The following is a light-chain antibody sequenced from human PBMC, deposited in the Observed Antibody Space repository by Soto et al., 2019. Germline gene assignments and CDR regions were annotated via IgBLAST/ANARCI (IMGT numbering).Light chain of an antibody. V-gene: IGKV1-5*03. CDR2: KAS. CDR3: QHYNSYSEA. Sequence: DIQMTQSPSTLSGSVGDRVTITCRASQSISTYLAWYQQKPGKAPKLLIYKASSLESGVPSRFSGSGSGTEFTLTISSLQPDDFATYYCQHYNSYSEAFGQGTKVDIK. J-gene: IGKJ1*01. CDR1: QSISTY.